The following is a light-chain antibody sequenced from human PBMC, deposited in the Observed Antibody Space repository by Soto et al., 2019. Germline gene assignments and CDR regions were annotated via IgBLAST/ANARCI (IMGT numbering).Light chain of an antibody. CDR1: QSVSSN. V-gene: IGKV3-15*01. CDR3: QQYNNWHWT. Sequence: EIVMTQSPATLSVSPGERATLSCRARQSVSSNLAWYQQKPGQAPRLLIYGASTRATGIPARFSGSGSGTEFTLTISSLQSEDFAVYYCQQYNNWHWTFGQGTKVEIK. CDR2: GAS. J-gene: IGKJ1*01.